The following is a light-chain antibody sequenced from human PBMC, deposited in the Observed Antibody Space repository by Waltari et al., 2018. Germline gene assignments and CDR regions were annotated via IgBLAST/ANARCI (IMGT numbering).Light chain of an antibody. Sequence: QSVLTQPPSAFGTLGQMVTLSRSGTFSNIGRNVVSWDQLVPGTAPRLIIHSTHQRPSVVPDRFSGSKSGTSASLAISGLQAADVADYFCSSWDQSLNGPVVFGGGTKLTVL. J-gene: IGLJ2*01. CDR1: FSNIGRNV. CDR3: SSWDQSLNGPVV. CDR2: STH. V-gene: IGLV1-44*01.